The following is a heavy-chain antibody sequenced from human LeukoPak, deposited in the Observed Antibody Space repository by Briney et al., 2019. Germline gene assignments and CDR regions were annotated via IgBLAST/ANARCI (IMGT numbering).Heavy chain of an antibody. V-gene: IGHV4-59*13. CDR2: ICYSGST. Sequence: PSVTQSLTCSVSGGSIISYYWCWIRQPPGTGLEWIGHICYSGSTNYNTSLKSRVTISVDTSKNQFSLKLSSVTAADTAVYYCARDSRYGSGGRCSDAFDIWGQGTMVTVSS. D-gene: IGHD2-15*01. CDR3: ARDSRYGSGGRCSDAFDI. J-gene: IGHJ3*02. CDR1: GGSIISYY.